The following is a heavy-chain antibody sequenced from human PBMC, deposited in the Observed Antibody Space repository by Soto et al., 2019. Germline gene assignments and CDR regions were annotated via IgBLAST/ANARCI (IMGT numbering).Heavy chain of an antibody. V-gene: IGHV1-58*01. D-gene: IGHD3-22*01. Sequence: SVKVSCKASGFTFTSSAVQWVRQARGQRLEWIGWIVVGSGNTNYAQKFQERVTITRDMSTSTAYMELSSLRSEDTAVYYCAADGVRYDSSGLLGDVCGQGTTVTVYS. J-gene: IGHJ6*02. CDR1: GFTFTSSA. CDR3: AADGVRYDSSGLLGDV. CDR2: IVVGSGNT.